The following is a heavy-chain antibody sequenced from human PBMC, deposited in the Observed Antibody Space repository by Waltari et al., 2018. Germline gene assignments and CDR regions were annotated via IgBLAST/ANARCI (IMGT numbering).Heavy chain of an antibody. Sequence: QVQLQESGPGLVKPSETLSLTCAVSGYSISSGYYWGWIRQPPGKGLEWIGSIYHSGSTYYNPSLKSRVTISVDTSKNQFSLKLSSVTAADTAVYYCARRTRITGTYYFDYWGQGTLVTVSS. D-gene: IGHD1-7*01. J-gene: IGHJ4*02. V-gene: IGHV4-38-2*01. CDR3: ARRTRITGTYYFDY. CDR2: IYHSGST. CDR1: GYSISSGYY.